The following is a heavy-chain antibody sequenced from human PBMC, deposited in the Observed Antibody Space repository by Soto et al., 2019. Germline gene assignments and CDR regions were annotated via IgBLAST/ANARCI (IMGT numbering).Heavy chain of an antibody. CDR3: ARSYGDYGRGIYYFDY. D-gene: IGHD4-17*01. CDR2: IYPSGIT. V-gene: IGHV4-30-2*01. Sequence: PSETLYLTCAVSGGSISSGGYSWSWIRQPPGKGLEWIGYIYPSGITYYNPSLKSRVTISVDRSKNQFSLKLSSVTAADTAVYYCARSYGDYGRGIYYFDYWGQGTLVTVSS. J-gene: IGHJ4*02. CDR1: GGSISSGGYS.